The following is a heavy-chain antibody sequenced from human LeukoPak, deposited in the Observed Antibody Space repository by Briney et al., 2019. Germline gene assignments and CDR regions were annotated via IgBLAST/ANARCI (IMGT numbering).Heavy chain of an antibody. Sequence: SVKVSCKASGYTFTGYYMHWVRQAPGQGLEWMGRIIPILGIANYAQKFQGRVTITADKSTSTAYMELSSLRSEDTAVYYCAEGKTYYYGSGAPLYGMDVWGQGTTVTVSS. V-gene: IGHV1-69*02. J-gene: IGHJ6*02. CDR3: AEGKTYYYGSGAPLYGMDV. D-gene: IGHD3-10*01. CDR2: IIPILGIA. CDR1: GYTFTGYY.